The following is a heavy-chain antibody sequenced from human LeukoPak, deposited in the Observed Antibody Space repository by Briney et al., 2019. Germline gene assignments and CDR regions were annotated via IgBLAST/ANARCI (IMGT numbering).Heavy chain of an antibody. D-gene: IGHD3-22*01. V-gene: IGHV3-53*01. CDR2: IYSDGRT. Sequence: GGSLRLSCAASGFAVSNKYMTWVRQAPGKGLEWVSLIYSDGRTYYADSVKGRCTISRDGSKNTLYLQMNSLRVEDTAVYYCARGLFLSGYLDAFDIWGQGTVVTVSS. CDR1: GFAVSNKY. J-gene: IGHJ3*02. CDR3: ARGLFLSGYLDAFDI.